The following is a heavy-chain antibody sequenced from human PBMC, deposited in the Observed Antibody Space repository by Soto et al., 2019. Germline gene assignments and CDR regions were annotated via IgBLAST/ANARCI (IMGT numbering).Heavy chain of an antibody. V-gene: IGHV1-18*01. CDR3: ARGNYDFWTSDAFDI. CDR1: GYTFTSYG. Sequence: SVKVSCKACGYTFTSYGINRVRQAQGQGLEWMGWISAYNGNTNNAQKLRVRVTMTTDTSTSTADMELRSRRSDDTAVYYCARGNYDFWTSDAFDIWGQGSMVTVSS. CDR2: ISAYNGNT. D-gene: IGHD3-3*01. J-gene: IGHJ3*02.